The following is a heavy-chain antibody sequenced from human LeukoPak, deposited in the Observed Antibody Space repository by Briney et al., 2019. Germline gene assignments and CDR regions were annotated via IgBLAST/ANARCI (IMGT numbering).Heavy chain of an antibody. CDR3: AKDPYSGSYYDY. CDR1: GFTFSSYA. CDR2: ISGRGGST. V-gene: IGHV3-23*01. Sequence: GGSLRLSCAASGFTFSSYAMSWVRQAPGKGLEWVSAISGRGGSTYYADSVKRRFTISRDNSKNTLYLQMNSLRAEDTAVYYCAKDPYSGSYYDYWGQGTLVTVSS. J-gene: IGHJ4*02. D-gene: IGHD1-26*01.